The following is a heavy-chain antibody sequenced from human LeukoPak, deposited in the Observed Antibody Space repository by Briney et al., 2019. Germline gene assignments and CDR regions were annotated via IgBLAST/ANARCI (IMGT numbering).Heavy chain of an antibody. V-gene: IGHV4-59*01. CDR2: IYYSGST. CDR3: ARQGYDILTGYDY. J-gene: IGHJ4*02. D-gene: IGHD3-9*01. Sequence: PSETLSLTCTVSGVSISSYYWSWIRQPPGKGLEWIGYIYYSGSTNYNPSLKSRVTISVDTSKNQFSLKLSSVTAADTAVYYCARQGYDILTGYDYWGQGTLVTVSS. CDR1: GVSISSYY.